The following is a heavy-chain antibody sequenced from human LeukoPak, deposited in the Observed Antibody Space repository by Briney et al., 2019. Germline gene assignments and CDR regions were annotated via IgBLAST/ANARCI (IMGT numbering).Heavy chain of an antibody. J-gene: IGHJ5*02. D-gene: IGHD1-1*01. Sequence: GGSLRHSFDDSGFTFITYLRHCVRQAPGKGLVWVSRINSDGSSTSYADSVKGRFTISRDNAKSTLYLQMNSLKAEDTAVYYCAIALRGDHMNDDWFDPLG. CDR2: INSDGSST. CDR1: GFTFITYL. CDR3: AIALRGDHMNDDWFDP. V-gene: IGHV3-74*01.